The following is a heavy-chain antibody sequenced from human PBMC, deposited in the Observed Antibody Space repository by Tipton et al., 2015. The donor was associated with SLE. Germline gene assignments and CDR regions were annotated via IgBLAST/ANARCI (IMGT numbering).Heavy chain of an antibody. D-gene: IGHD3-3*01. CDR1: GFTFSSYA. Sequence: SLRLSCAASGFTFSSYAMSWVRQAPGKGLEWVSAISGSGGSTYYADSVKGRFTISRDNSKNTLYLQMNSLRAEDTAVYYCARSKNYDFWSGYPTPDYWGQGTLVTVSS. J-gene: IGHJ4*02. V-gene: IGHV3-23*01. CDR2: ISGSGGST. CDR3: ARSKNYDFWSGYPTPDY.